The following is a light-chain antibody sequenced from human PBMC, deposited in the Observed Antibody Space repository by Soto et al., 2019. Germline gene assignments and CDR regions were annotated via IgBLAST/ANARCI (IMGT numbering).Light chain of an antibody. V-gene: IGKV4-1*01. Sequence: DIVMTQSPDSLAVSLGERATINCKSSQSVLYSSNNKNYLAWYQQKPGQPPKLLIYWASTRESGVPDRFSGSGSATDYTLTNSSVQAEDGAVYYCQQYYSTPTWTFRQGTKVEIK. CDR1: QSVLYSSNNKNY. CDR3: QQYYSTPTWT. CDR2: WAS. J-gene: IGKJ1*01.